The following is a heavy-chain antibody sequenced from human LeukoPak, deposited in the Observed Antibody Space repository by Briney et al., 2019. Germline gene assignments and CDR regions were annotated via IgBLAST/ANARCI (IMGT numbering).Heavy chain of an antibody. CDR1: GFTFTTYD. V-gene: IGHV3-13*01. CDR2: IGKTGDT. CDR3: ARGAVTGFDF. Sequence: PGGSLRLSCAASGFTFTTYDFHWVRQGAGKGLEWVSGIGKTGDTYYLDSVKGRFTFSRENAWNSLSLQMNSLTAWDTAVYYCARGAVTGFDFWGPGTLVIVSS. J-gene: IGHJ4*02. D-gene: IGHD4-17*01.